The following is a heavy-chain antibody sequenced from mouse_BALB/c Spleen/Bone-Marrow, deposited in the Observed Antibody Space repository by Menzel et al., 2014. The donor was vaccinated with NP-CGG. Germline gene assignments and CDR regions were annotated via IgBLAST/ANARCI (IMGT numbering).Heavy chain of an antibody. D-gene: IGHD4-1*01. V-gene: IGHV1-69*02. CDR1: GYTFTSYR. J-gene: IGHJ3*01. CDR2: IYPSDSYT. Sequence: VQLQQSGAELVRPGASVKLSCKASGYTFTSYRINWVKQRPGQGLEWIGNIYPSDSYTNYNQKFKDKATLTVDKSSSTAYMQLSSPTSEDSAVYYCTTGAYWGQGTLVTVSA. CDR3: TTGAY.